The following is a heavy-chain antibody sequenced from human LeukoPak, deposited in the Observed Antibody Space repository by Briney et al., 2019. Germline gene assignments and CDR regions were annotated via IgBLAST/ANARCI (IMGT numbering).Heavy chain of an antibody. J-gene: IGHJ5*02. Sequence: SETLSLTYTVSGGSISSGSYYWSWIRQPAGKGLEWIGRIYTSGSTNYNPSLKSRVTISVDTSKNQFSLKLSSVTAADTAVYYCASHIRLQGLRPWGQGTLVTVSS. D-gene: IGHD4-11*01. CDR2: IYTSGST. CDR3: ASHIRLQGLRP. CDR1: GGSISSGSYY. V-gene: IGHV4-61*02.